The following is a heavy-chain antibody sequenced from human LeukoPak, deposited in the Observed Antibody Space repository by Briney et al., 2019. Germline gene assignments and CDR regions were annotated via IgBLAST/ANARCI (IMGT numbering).Heavy chain of an antibody. CDR3: ANGYYGSGSYYLDY. D-gene: IGHD3-10*01. CDR1: GYTLTELS. CDR2: FDPEDGET. J-gene: IGHJ4*02. Sequence: GASVKVSCKVSGYTLTELSMHWVRQAPGKGLEWMGGFDPEDGETIYAQKFQGRVTMTEDTSTDTAYMELSSLRSEDTAVYYCANGYYGSGSYYLDYRGQGTLVTVSS. V-gene: IGHV1-24*01.